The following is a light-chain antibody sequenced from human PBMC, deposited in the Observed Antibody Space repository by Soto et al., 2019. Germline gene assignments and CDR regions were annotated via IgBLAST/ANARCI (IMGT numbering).Light chain of an antibody. CDR3: QQYSNWPT. V-gene: IGKV3-11*02. Sequence: EIVLTQSPATLSLSPGERATLSCRASQYITIYLAWYQQKPGQAPRLLIYDTSTRATGIAARFSGSGSGREFTLTISSLQSEDSALYYCQQYSNWPTFGQGTRLEIK. J-gene: IGKJ5*01. CDR1: QYITIY. CDR2: DTS.